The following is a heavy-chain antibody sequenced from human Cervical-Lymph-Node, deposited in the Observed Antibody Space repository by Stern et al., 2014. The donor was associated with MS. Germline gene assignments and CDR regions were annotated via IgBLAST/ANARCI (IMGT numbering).Heavy chain of an antibody. CDR3: ARGYCSGGSCSYTYYYYYGMDV. D-gene: IGHD2-15*01. CDR1: GGSISSGSYY. CDR2: IYTSGST. Sequence: VQLVESGPGLVKPSQTLSLTCTVSGGSISSGSYYWSWIRQPAGKGLEWIGRIYTSGSTNYNPSLKSRVTISVDTSKNPFTLKLSFGTAADTAVYYCARGYCSGGSCSYTYYYYYGMDVWGQGTTVTVSS. J-gene: IGHJ6*02. V-gene: IGHV4-61*02.